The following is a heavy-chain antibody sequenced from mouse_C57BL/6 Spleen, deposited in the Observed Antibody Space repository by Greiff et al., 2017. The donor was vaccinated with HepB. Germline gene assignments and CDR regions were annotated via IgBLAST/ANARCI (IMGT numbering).Heavy chain of an antibody. Sequence: QVQLQQSGPELVKPGASVKISCKASGYAFSSSWMNWVKQRPGKGLEWIGRIYPGDGETNYNGKFKGKATLTADKSSRTAYMQLSSLTSEDSAVYVCAKVLSLGAGYFDYWGQGTTLTVSS. CDR2: IYPGDGET. V-gene: IGHV1-82*01. D-gene: IGHD4-1*01. J-gene: IGHJ2*01. CDR3: AKVLSLGAGYFDY. CDR1: GYAFSSSW.